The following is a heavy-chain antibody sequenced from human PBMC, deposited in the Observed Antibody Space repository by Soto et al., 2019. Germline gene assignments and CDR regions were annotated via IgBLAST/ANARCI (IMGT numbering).Heavy chain of an antibody. V-gene: IGHV1-2*02. D-gene: IGHD3-3*01. CDR1: GYTFTGYY. CDR3: ARAPHFWSGYSGGYGMDV. Sequence: QVQLVQSGAEVKKPGASVKVSCKASGYTFTGYYMHWVRQAPGQGLEWMGWINANSGGTNYEQKFQGGVTMARDTSISTAYMELSRLRSDDTAVYYCARAPHFWSGYSGGYGMDVWGQGTTVTVSS. CDR2: INANSGGT. J-gene: IGHJ6*02.